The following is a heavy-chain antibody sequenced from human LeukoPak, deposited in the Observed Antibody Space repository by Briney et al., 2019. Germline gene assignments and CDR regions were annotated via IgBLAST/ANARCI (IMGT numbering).Heavy chain of an antibody. CDR2: IKQDGSEK. D-gene: IGHD6-13*01. V-gene: IGHV3-7*01. Sequence: PGGSLRLSCAASGFTFSSYWMSWVRQAPGKGLEWVANIKQDGSEKYYVDSVKGRFTISRDNAKNSLYLQMNSLRAEDTAVYYCARRPYSSSWYGELLSYFDYWGQGTLVTVSS. CDR1: GFTFSSYW. CDR3: ARRPYSSSWYGELLSYFDY. J-gene: IGHJ4*02.